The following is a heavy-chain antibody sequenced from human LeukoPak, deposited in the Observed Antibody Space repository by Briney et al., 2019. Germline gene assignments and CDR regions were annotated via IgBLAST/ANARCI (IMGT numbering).Heavy chain of an antibody. J-gene: IGHJ4*02. CDR3: ATGLPITIFGVVMSLFDY. CDR1: GFTFSSYW. Sequence: GGSLRLSCAASGFTFSSYWMSWVRQAPGKGLEWVANIKQDGSEKYYVDSVKGRFTISRDNAKNSLYLQMNSLRAEDTAVYYCATGLPITIFGVVMSLFDYWGQGTLVTVSS. V-gene: IGHV3-7*03. CDR2: IKQDGSEK. D-gene: IGHD3-3*01.